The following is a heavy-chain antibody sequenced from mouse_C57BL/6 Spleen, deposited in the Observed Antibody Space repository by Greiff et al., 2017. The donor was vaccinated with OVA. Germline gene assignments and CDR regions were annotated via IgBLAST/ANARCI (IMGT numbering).Heavy chain of an antibody. J-gene: IGHJ2*01. CDR1: GYTFTSYW. Sequence: QVQLQQPGAELVMPGASVKLSCKASGYTFTSYWMHWVKQRPGQGLEWIGEIDPSDSYTNYNQKFKGKSTLTVDKSSSTAYMQLSSLTSEDSAVYYCARSGGYLYFDYWGQCTTLTVAS. CDR3: ARSGGYLYFDY. D-gene: IGHD2-2*01. V-gene: IGHV1-69*01. CDR2: IDPSDSYT.